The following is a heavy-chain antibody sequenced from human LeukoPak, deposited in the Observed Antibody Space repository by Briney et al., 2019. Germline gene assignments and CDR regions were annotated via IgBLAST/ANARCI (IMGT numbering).Heavy chain of an antibody. CDR1: GFTFNNYA. J-gene: IGHJ4*02. CDR2: ISGSGGTT. V-gene: IGHV3-23*01. CDR3: ARDLAVAGARYFDY. D-gene: IGHD6-19*01. Sequence: PGGSLRLSCAASGFTFNNYAMSWVRQAPGKGLEWVSGISGSGGTTYYGDSVQGRFTISRDNSKNTLFLHMSSLRAEDTAVYYCARDLAVAGARYFDYWGQGTLVTVSS.